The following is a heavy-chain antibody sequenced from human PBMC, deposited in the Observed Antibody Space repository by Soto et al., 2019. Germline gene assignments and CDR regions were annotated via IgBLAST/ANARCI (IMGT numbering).Heavy chain of an antibody. Sequence: QITLKESGPTLVKPTQTLTLTCTVSGFSVTTNGVGVGWFRQPPGKALEWLALIYRDDDKRYRPSLKSRVTITNDNTKNQVVLTMTNMDPVNTATYHCAHTVARGAYWETFNYWGQGTLVTVSS. CDR1: GFSVTTNGVG. CDR2: IYRDDDK. CDR3: AHTVARGAYWETFNY. D-gene: IGHD1-26*01. J-gene: IGHJ4*02. V-gene: IGHV2-5*02.